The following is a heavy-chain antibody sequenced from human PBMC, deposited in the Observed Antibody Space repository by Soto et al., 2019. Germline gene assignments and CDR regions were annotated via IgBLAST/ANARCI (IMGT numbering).Heavy chain of an antibody. Sequence: PSATXSLTCIFSVFSISSSNYHLGWMRQPPGKVLDWIGSIYYTGITQYNPSLKSLVTVSADTSKNQFSLRLSSVIAAETAVYYCERNELHSKSSGNYLEYWGQGTLV. J-gene: IGHJ4*02. D-gene: IGHD3-10*01. CDR1: VFSISSSNYH. CDR3: ERNELHSKSSGNYLEY. V-gene: IGHV4-39*01. CDR2: IYYTGIT.